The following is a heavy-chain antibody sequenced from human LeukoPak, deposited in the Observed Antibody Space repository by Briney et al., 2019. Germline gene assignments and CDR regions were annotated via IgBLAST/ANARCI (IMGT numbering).Heavy chain of an antibody. CDR2: ISDSGGRT. Sequence: GGSLRLSCAVSGITLSNYGMSWVRQAPGKGLEWVAGISDSGGRTNYADSVKGRFTVSRDNPKNTLYLQMNSLRAEDTGVYFCAKRGVVIRVILIGFHKEAYYFDSWGQGGLVTVSS. V-gene: IGHV3-23*01. CDR3: AKRGVVIRVILIGFHKEAYYFDS. CDR1: GITLSNYG. D-gene: IGHD3-9*01. J-gene: IGHJ4*02.